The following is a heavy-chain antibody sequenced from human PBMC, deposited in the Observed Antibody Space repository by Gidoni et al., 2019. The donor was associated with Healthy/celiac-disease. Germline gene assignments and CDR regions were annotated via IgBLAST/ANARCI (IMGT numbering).Heavy chain of an antibody. CDR3: ARDRRADDFWGDTEGAYYYMDV. D-gene: IGHD3-3*01. CDR1: GGSISSGSNY. J-gene: IGHJ6*03. V-gene: IGHV4-61*02. CDR2: IYTSGST. Sequence: QVQLQESGPGLVPPSQTLSLTCTVSGGSISSGSNYRSWIRQPAGKGLQWIGRIYTSGSTNYNPSLKSRVTISVDTSKNQFSLKLSSVTDADTAGYYCARDRRADDFWGDTEGAYYYMDVWGKGTTVTVSS.